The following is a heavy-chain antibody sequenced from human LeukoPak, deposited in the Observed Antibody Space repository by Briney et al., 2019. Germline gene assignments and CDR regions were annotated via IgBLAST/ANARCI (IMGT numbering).Heavy chain of an antibody. Sequence: SETLSLTCTVSGGSIRSNSYYWGWIRQPPGKGLEWIGNIYYSGSSYYDPSLMSRVTISLDTSKNQFSLKLSSVTAADTAVYYCARRGSSWSKGRRAFDIWGQGTMVTVSS. J-gene: IGHJ3*02. CDR3: ARRGSSWSKGRRAFDI. D-gene: IGHD6-13*01. CDR2: IYYSGSS. V-gene: IGHV4-39*01. CDR1: GGSIRSNSYY.